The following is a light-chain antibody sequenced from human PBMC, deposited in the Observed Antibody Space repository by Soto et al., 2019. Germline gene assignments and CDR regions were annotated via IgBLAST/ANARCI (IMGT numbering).Light chain of an antibody. Sequence: AIQITQSPSSLSASVGDRVTITCRASQGIRNDLGWYQQKPGKAPKLLIYAASSLQSGVPSRFNGSGSGTDFTLTISSLQPEDFATYYCLQDYNYPPTFGQGTKVDIK. CDR3: LQDYNYPPT. V-gene: IGKV1-6*01. J-gene: IGKJ1*01. CDR1: QGIRND. CDR2: AAS.